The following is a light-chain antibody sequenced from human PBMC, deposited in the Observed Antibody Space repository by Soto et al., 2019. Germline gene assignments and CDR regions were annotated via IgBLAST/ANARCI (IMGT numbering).Light chain of an antibody. Sequence: DIQMTQSPSTLSASVGDRVTITCRASQSISSWLAWYQQKPGKAPKLLIYDASSLESGVPSRFSGSGSGTEFTLTISSLQPDDFALYYCKQYNSYSLTFGQGTKVEIK. CDR1: QSISSW. J-gene: IGKJ1*01. V-gene: IGKV1-5*01. CDR2: DAS. CDR3: KQYNSYSLT.